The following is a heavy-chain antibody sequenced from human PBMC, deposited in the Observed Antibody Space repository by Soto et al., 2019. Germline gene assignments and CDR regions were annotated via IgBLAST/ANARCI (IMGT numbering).Heavy chain of an antibody. CDR3: AREKYSSNWYTVYFDY. CDR2: IKQDGSEK. CDR1: GFTLSSYL. J-gene: IGHJ4*02. V-gene: IGHV3-7*01. Sequence: GGSLILSCAASGFTLSSYLMSWVRQSPGKGLEWVANIKQDGSEKYYVDSVKGRFTISRDNAKNSLYLQMNSLRAEDTAVYYCAREKYSSNWYTVYFDYWGQGNLVTVSS. D-gene: IGHD6-13*01.